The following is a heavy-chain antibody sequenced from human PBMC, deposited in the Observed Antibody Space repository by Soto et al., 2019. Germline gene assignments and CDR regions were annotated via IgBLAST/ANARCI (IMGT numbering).Heavy chain of an antibody. V-gene: IGHV3-74*01. Sequence: EVQLVESGGGLVQPGGSLRLSCAASGFTFSSYWMHWVRQAPGKGLVWVSRTNSDGSSTSYADSVKGRFTISRDNAKNTLYLQMNSLRAEDTAVYYCARATDCSGGSCYSSPPDYWGQGTLVTVSS. CDR1: GFTFSSYW. J-gene: IGHJ4*02. CDR2: TNSDGSST. CDR3: ARATDCSGGSCYSSPPDY. D-gene: IGHD2-15*01.